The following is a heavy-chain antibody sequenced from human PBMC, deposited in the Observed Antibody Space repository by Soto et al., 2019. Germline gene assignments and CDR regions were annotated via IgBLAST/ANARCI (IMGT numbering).Heavy chain of an antibody. J-gene: IGHJ6*03. CDR2: IRSKGNNYAT. V-gene: IGHV3-73*01. CDR3: SRQASDLWRGKLKYYIDV. CDR1: GFTFSCSA. Sequence: EVQLVESGGGLVQPGGSLKLSCAASGFTFSCSALHWVRQASGKGLEWVGRIRSKGNNYATAYGASLKGRFTISRDDSKNTAYLQMNSLTTEHTAVSYWSRQASDLWRGKLKYYIDVSGKGTTVTVSS. D-gene: IGHD3-3*01.